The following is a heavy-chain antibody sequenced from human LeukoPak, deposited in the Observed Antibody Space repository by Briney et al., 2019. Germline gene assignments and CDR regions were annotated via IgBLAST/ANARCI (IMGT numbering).Heavy chain of an antibody. D-gene: IGHD1-26*01. J-gene: IGHJ4*02. V-gene: IGHV4-59*11. CDR3: ACGGWVGATYGYY. CDR2: IYYSGST. CDR1: GGSISSHY. Sequence: SGTLSLTCTVSGGSISSHYWSWIRQPPGKGLEWIGYIYYSGSTNYNPSLKSRVTISVDTSKNQFSLKLSSVTAADTAVYYCACGGWVGATYGYYWGQGTLVTVSS.